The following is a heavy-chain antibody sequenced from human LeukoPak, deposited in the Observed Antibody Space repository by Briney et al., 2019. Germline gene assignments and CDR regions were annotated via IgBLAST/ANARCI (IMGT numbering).Heavy chain of an antibody. J-gene: IGHJ3*02. CDR3: ARVRERATIFDAFDI. D-gene: IGHD5-12*01. CDR1: GGSISSYY. Sequence: SETLSLTCTVSGGSISSYYWSWIRQPAGKGLEWIGRIYTSGSTNYNPSLKSRVTMSVDTSKNQFSLKLSSVTAADTAVYYCARVRERATIFDAFDIWGQGTMVTVSS. V-gene: IGHV4-4*07. CDR2: IYTSGST.